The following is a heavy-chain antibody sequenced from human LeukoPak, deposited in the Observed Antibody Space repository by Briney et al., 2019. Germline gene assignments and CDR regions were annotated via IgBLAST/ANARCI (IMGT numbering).Heavy chain of an antibody. J-gene: IGHJ5*02. Sequence: GGSLRLSCAASGFTFDDYGMSWVRQAPGKGLEWVSGINWNGGSTGYADSVKGRFTISKDNAKNSLYLQMNSLRAEDTAVYYCARGIVGATFRVATLNWFDPWGQGTLVTVSS. CDR1: GFTFDDYG. D-gene: IGHD1-26*01. V-gene: IGHV3-20*04. CDR2: INWNGGST. CDR3: ARGIVGATFRVATLNWFDP.